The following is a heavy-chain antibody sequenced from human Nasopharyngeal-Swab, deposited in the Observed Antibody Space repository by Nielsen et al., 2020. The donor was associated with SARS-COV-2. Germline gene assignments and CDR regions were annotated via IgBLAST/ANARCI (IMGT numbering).Heavy chain of an antibody. D-gene: IGHD6-19*01. CDR1: GGSISSSSYY. J-gene: IGHJ4*02. Sequence: GSLRLSFTVPGGSISSSSYYWGWIRQPPGKGLEWIGSIYYSGSTYYNPSLKSRVTISVDTSKNQFSLKLSSVTAADTAVYYCARRIAVAGTGALDYWGQGTLVTVSS. CDR3: ARRIAVAGTGALDY. CDR2: IYYSGST. V-gene: IGHV4-39*01.